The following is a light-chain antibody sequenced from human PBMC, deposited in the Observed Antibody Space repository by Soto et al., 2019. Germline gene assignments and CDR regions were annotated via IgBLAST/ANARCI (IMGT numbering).Light chain of an antibody. V-gene: IGLV2-14*01. J-gene: IGLJ1*01. CDR1: SSDVGGYNY. Sequence: QSALPQPASVSGSPGQSITISCTGTSSDVGGYNYVSWYQQHPGKAPKLMIYDVSNRPSGVSNRSSGSKSGNTASLTISGLQAEDEADYYCSSYTSSSTLYVFGTGTKLTVL. CDR3: SSYTSSSTLYV. CDR2: DVS.